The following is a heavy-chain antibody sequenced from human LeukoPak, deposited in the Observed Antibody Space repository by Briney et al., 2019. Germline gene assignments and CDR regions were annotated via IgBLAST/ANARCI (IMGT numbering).Heavy chain of an antibody. Sequence: PSETLSLSCTVSGDSLNMYYWDWIRQPAGKGGEWIGGIYHSGATNNKPPLSSGGTMSVETCKNQCSLMRRFLTAAGTPVYYCARDKGVEYLGWVYFDSWGQGTLLIVSS. CDR3: ARDKGVEYLGWVYFDS. CDR2: IYHSGAT. V-gene: IGHV4-4*07. D-gene: IGHD1-1*01. CDR1: GDSLNMYY. J-gene: IGHJ4*02.